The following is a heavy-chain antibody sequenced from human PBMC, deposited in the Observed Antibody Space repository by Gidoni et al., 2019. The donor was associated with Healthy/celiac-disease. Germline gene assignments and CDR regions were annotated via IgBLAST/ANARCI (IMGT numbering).Heavy chain of an antibody. J-gene: IGHJ6*02. CDR1: GFTFSSYA. CDR2: ISGSGGST. Sequence: EVQLLASGGGLVQPGGSLRLSCAASGFTFSSYAMSWVRQAPGKGLEWVSAISGSGGSTYYADSVKGRFTISRDNSKNTLYLQMNSLRAEDTAVYYCAKIRTETYYDYFCMDVWGQGTTVTVSS. D-gene: IGHD3-16*01. CDR3: AKIRTETYYDYFCMDV. V-gene: IGHV3-23*01.